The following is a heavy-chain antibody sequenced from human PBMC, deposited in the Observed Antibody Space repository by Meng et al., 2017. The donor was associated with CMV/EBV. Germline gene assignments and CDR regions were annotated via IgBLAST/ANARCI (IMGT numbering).Heavy chain of an antibody. J-gene: IGHJ4*02. V-gene: IGHV3-7*03. CDR3: ARGRVMYYDFWSGYHPLDY. D-gene: IGHD3-3*01. Sequence: GESLKISCAASGFTFSSYWMSWVRQAPGKGLEWVANIKQDGSEKYYVDSVKGRFTISRDNAKNSLYLQMNSLRSEDTAVYYCARGRVMYYDFWSGYHPLDYWGQGTLVTVSS. CDR2: IKQDGSEK. CDR1: GFTFSSYW.